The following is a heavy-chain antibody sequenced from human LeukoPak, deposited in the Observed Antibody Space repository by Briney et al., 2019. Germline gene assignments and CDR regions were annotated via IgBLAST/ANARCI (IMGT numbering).Heavy chain of an antibody. CDR2: IYFIGST. V-gene: IGHV4-39*07. J-gene: IGHJ5*02. Sequence: SETLSLICSVSGGSISSTNYYWGWIRQPPGKGLEWIGSIYFIGSTYYNPSLKSRVTISVDKSKNQFSLKLSSVTAADTAVYYCARGNPGLDGSGSYYRRGEPRFDPWGPGTLVTVSS. CDR3: ARGNPGLDGSGSYYRRGEPRFDP. D-gene: IGHD3-10*01. CDR1: GGSISSTNYY.